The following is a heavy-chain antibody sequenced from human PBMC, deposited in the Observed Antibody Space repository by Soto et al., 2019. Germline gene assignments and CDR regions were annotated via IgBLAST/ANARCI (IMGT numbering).Heavy chain of an antibody. Sequence: QLQLQESGPGLVKPSETLSLTCTVSGGSISSSSYYWGWIRQPPGKGLEWIGSIYYSGSTYYNPSLESRVTISVDTSKNQFSLKLSSVTAADTAVYYCARHGRYCSSTSCYRWFDPWGQGTLVTVSS. CDR3: ARHGRYCSSTSCYRWFDP. CDR1: GGSISSSSYY. V-gene: IGHV4-39*01. CDR2: IYYSGST. D-gene: IGHD2-2*01. J-gene: IGHJ5*02.